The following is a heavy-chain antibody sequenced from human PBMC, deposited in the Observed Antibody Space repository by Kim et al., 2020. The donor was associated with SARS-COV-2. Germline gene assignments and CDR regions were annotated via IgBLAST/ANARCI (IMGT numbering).Heavy chain of an antibody. CDR3: ARDPYSSSYDYYCMDV. Sequence: GGSLRLSCAASGFTFSSYEMNWIRQAPGKGLEWVSYISSSCSTIYYADSVKGRFTISRDNAKNSLYLQMNSLRAEDTAVYYCARDPYSSSYDYYCMDVWGQGTTVTVSS. V-gene: IGHV3-48*03. J-gene: IGHJ6*02. D-gene: IGHD6-13*01. CDR2: ISSSCSTI. CDR1: GFTFSSYE.